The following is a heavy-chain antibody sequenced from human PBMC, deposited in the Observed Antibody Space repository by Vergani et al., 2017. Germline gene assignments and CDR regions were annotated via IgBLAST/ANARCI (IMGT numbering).Heavy chain of an antibody. CDR1: GYTFSSYG. J-gene: IGHJ4*02. D-gene: IGHD2-15*01. CDR2: IWYDGSNK. Sequence: QVQLVQSGAEVKKPGASVKVSCKASGYTFSSYGMHWVRQAPGKGLEWVAVIWYDGSNKYYADSVKGRFTISRDNSKNTLYLQMNSLRAEDTAVYYCARDSSVGAAYYFDYWGQGTLVTVSS. CDR3: ARDSSVGAAYYFDY. V-gene: IGHV3-33*01.